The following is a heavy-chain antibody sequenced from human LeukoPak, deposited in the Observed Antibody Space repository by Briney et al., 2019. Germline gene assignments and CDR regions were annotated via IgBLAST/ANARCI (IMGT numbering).Heavy chain of an antibody. CDR2: IRYDGSNK. CDR1: GFTFSSYG. CDR3: AKDGGKYQLLLHGNWDY. J-gene: IGHJ4*02. V-gene: IGHV3-30*02. Sequence: GGSLRLSCAASGFTFSSYGMHWVRQASGKGLEWVAFIRYDGSNKYYADSVKGRFTISRDNSKNTLYLQMNSLRAEDTAVYYCAKDGGKYQLLLHGNWDYWGQGTLVTVSS. D-gene: IGHD2-2*01.